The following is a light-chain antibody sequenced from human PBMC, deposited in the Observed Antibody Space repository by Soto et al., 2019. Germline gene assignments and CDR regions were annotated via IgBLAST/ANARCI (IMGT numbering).Light chain of an antibody. CDR2: GAS. CDR3: QQYNNWPPGYT. CDR1: QSVSSN. J-gene: IGKJ2*01. V-gene: IGKV3-15*01. Sequence: EIVMTQSPATLSVSPGERATLSCRASQSVSSNLAWYQQKPGHAPRLLIYGASTRASGIPARFSGSGSGTDFTLTISTLQSENFAGADGQQYNNWPPGYTFGHGTKLQIK.